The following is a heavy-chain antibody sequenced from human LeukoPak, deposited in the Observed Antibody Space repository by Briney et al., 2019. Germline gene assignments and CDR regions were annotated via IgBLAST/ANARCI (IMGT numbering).Heavy chain of an antibody. J-gene: IGHJ4*02. CDR1: GGSFSGYY. D-gene: IGHD3-22*01. Sequence: SETLSLTCAVYGGSFSGYYWSWIRQPPGKGLEWIGEINHSGSTNYNPSLKSRVTISVDTSKNQFSLKLSTVTAADTAVYYCARLTYYYDSSGYYYSPHDQGFDYWGQGTLVTVSS. CDR2: INHSGST. CDR3: ARLTYYYDSSGYYYSPHDQGFDY. V-gene: IGHV4-34*01.